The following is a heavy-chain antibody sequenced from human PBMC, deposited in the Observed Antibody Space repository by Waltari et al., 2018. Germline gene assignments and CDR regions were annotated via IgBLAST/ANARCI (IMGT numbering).Heavy chain of an antibody. CDR1: GGYFSGYY. J-gene: IGHJ4*02. D-gene: IGHD3-22*01. V-gene: IGHV4-34*01. CDR2: INHSGST. CDR3: APDAHYYDSSGYYGY. Sequence: QVQIQQWGAGLLKPSETLSLTCAVYGGYFSGYYWSWIRQPPGKGLEWIGEINHSGSTNYNPSLKSRVTISVDTSKNQFSLKLSSVTAADTAVYYCAPDAHYYDSSGYYGYWGQGTLVTVSS.